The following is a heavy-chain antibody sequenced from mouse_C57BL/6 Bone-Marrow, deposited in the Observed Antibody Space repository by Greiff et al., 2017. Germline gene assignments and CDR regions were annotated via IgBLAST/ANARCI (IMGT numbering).Heavy chain of an antibody. CDR1: GFTFSSYA. D-gene: IGHD2-2*01. V-gene: IGHV5-4*03. CDR2: ISDGGSYT. Sequence: EVKLEESGGGLVKPGGSLKLSCAASGFTFSSYAMSWVRQTPEKRLEWVATISDGGSYTYYPDNVKGRFTISRDNATNNLYLQMSHLKSEDTDMYYCARGRGGMVPTRGAWFAYWGQGTLVTVSA. J-gene: IGHJ3*01. CDR3: ARGRGGMVPTRGAWFAY.